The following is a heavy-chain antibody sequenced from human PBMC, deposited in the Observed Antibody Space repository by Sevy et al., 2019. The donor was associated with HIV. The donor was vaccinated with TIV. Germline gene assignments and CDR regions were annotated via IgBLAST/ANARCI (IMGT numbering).Heavy chain of an antibody. CDR1: GFTFSGYA. J-gene: IGHJ4*02. D-gene: IGHD3-3*01. CDR3: AKGPGDLAWLLFAY. V-gene: IGHV3-23*01. CDR2: ISASGDTI. Sequence: GGSLRLSCAASGFTFSGYAMSWVRQAPGKGLEWVSSISASGDTIKYADSVRGRFTLSRDNSKNTLYLQMNSLRSEDTAIYYCAKGPGDLAWLLFAYWGRGTLVTVSS.